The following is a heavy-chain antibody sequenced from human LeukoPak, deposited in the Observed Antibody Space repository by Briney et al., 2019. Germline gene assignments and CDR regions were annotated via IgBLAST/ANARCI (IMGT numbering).Heavy chain of an antibody. V-gene: IGHV4-34*01. Sequence: PSETLSLTCTVSDDSISDYYRGWIRQPPGKGLEWIGEIYHSGSTNYNPSLKSRVTISVDKSKNQFSLKLSSVTAADTAVYYCARMDSSGYSDFDYWGQGTLVTVSS. J-gene: IGHJ4*02. CDR1: DDSISDYY. CDR2: IYHSGST. D-gene: IGHD3-22*01. CDR3: ARMDSSGYSDFDY.